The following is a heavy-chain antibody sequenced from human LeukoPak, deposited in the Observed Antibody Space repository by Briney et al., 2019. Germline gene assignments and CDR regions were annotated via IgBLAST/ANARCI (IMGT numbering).Heavy chain of an antibody. CDR2: TSYDGNKK. CDR3: ARPSYDYGGIEGPFDY. Sequence: GRSLRLSCAASGFTLTYYSMHWVRQAPGKGLEWVAVTSYDGNKKYYADSVKGRFTISRDSSKNTLYLQMSSLRAEDTAVYYCARPSYDYGGIEGPFDYWGQGTLVTVSS. J-gene: IGHJ4*02. D-gene: IGHD4-23*01. CDR1: GFTLTYYS. V-gene: IGHV3-30*15.